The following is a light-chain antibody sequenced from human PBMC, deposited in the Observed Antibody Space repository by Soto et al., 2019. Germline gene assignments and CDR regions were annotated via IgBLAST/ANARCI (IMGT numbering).Light chain of an antibody. CDR1: QSVSRNY. CDR2: GAS. CDR3: QQYGWSPYT. Sequence: EIVLTQSPGTLSLSPGERGTLSCRASQSVSRNYLAWYQQKPGQAPRLLIYGASNRATGIPDMFSGSGSGTDFTLTISRLEPEDFADYYCQQYGWSPYTFGQGTKLEIK. J-gene: IGKJ2*01. V-gene: IGKV3-20*01.